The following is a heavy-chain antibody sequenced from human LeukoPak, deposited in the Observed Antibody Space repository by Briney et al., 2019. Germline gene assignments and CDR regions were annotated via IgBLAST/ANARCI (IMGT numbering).Heavy chain of an antibody. CDR2: IYTSEST. CDR1: GGSISSGSYY. V-gene: IGHV4-61*02. J-gene: IGHJ6*02. D-gene: IGHD2-2*01. Sequence: SQTLSLTCTVSGGSISSGSYYWSWIRQPAGKGLEWIGRIYTSESTNYNPSLKSRVTISVDTSKNQFSLKLSSVTAADTAVYYCARDPDCSSTSCYFPKYYYYYGMDVWGQGTTVTVSS. CDR3: ARDPDCSSTSCYFPKYYYYYGMDV.